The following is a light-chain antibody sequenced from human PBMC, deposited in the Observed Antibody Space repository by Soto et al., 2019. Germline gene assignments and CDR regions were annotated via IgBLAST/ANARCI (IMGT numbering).Light chain of an antibody. V-gene: IGKV4-1*01. CDR3: QQFYSGPFA. J-gene: IGKJ3*01. Sequence: DIVLTQSPDSLAASLGERATINCKSSQSVSNYLTWYQQKPGQPPKLLIYWASTRESGVPDRFSGSGSGTDFTLTISSLQAEDVAVYYCQQFYSGPFAFGPGTKVDLK. CDR2: WAS. CDR1: QSVSNY.